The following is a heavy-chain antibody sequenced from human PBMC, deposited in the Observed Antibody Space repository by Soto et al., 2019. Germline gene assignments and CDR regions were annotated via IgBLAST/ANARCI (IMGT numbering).Heavy chain of an antibody. D-gene: IGHD6-13*01. Sequence: SVKVSCKASGGSFSSYAISWVRQAPGQGLEWMGGIVPVFGTANYAQKFQGRVTITADESTSTVYMELSSLRSEDTAVYYCARGYSSSWQDGYYYGMDVWGQGTTVTVSS. V-gene: IGHV1-69*13. CDR3: ARGYSSSWQDGYYYGMDV. J-gene: IGHJ6*02. CDR2: IVPVFGTA. CDR1: GGSFSSYA.